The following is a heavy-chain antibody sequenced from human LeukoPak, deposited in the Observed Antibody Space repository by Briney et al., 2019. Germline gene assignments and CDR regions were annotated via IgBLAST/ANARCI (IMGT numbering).Heavy chain of an antibody. J-gene: IGHJ3*02. CDR2: INPNSGGT. Sequence: GASVKVSCRASGYTFTGYYMHWVRQAPGQGLEWMGWINPNSGGTNYAQKFQGRVTMTRDTSISTAYMELSGLISDDAAVYFCARVVLYSSSWYGGSAFDIWGQGTMVTVSS. D-gene: IGHD6-13*01. CDR3: ARVVLYSSSWYGGSAFDI. V-gene: IGHV1-2*02. CDR1: GYTFTGYY.